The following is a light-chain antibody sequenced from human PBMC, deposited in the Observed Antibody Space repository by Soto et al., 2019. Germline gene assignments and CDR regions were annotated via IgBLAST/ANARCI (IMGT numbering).Light chain of an antibody. Sequence: DIQLTQSPSFLSASVGDRVTITCQASQDVSRYLAWYQQKPGKAPNLLIYSASTLRSGVPSRFSGSGSDTEFTLTISSLQPEDFATYYCQQLNSYVFAFGPGTKVDIK. J-gene: IGKJ3*01. V-gene: IGKV1-9*01. CDR1: QDVSRY. CDR3: QQLNSYVFA. CDR2: SAS.